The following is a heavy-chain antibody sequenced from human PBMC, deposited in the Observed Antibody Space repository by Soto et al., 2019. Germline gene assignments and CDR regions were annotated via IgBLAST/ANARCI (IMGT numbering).Heavy chain of an antibody. Sequence: SETLSLTCAVYGGSFSGYYWSWIRQPPWKGLEWIGEINHSGSTNYHPSLKSRVHISVDMSKNQFSLKLSSVTAADTAVYYCARGGRQQLIPTPISYKIDYGGQGTLVTVSS. J-gene: IGHJ4*02. CDR3: ARGGRQQLIPTPISYKIDY. CDR2: INHSGST. D-gene: IGHD6-13*01. V-gene: IGHV4-34*01. CDR1: GGSFSGYY.